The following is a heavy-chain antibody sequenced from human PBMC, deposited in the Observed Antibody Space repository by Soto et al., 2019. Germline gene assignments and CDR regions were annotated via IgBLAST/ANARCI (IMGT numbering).Heavy chain of an antibody. CDR3: ATPGDSSGYYGPFDY. CDR1: GYPFTSYA. Sequence: APVKVASKASGYPFTSYAMHWVRQAPGQRLEWMGWINAGNGNTKYSQKFQGRVTITRDTSASTAYMELSSLRSEDTAVYYCATPGDSSGYYGPFDYWGQGTLVTVSS. V-gene: IGHV1-3*01. D-gene: IGHD3-22*01. J-gene: IGHJ4*02. CDR2: INAGNGNT.